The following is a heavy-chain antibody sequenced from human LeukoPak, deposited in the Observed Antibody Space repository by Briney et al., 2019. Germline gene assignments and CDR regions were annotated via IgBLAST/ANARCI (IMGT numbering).Heavy chain of an antibody. CDR1: GYTFTGYY. CDR2: ISAYNGNT. V-gene: IGHV1-18*04. D-gene: IGHD6-6*01. J-gene: IGHJ4*02. CDR3: ARDGSSSSFDY. Sequence: ASVKVSCKASGYTFTGYYMHWVRQAPGQGPEWMGWISAYNGNTNYAQKLQGRVTMTTHTSTSTAYMELRSLRSDDTAVYYCARDGSSSSFDYWGQGTLVTASS.